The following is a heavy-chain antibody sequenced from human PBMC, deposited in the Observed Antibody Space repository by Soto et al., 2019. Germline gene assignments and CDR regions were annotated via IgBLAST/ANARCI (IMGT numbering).Heavy chain of an antibody. V-gene: IGHV4-59*08. CDR1: GGSISSYY. D-gene: IGHD3-3*01. J-gene: IGHJ4*02. CDR3: ARGHDDFWSGYFATVDF. Sequence: PSETLSLTCTVSGGSISSYYWSWIRQPPGKGLEWIGYIHYSGSTNYNPSLKSRVTISGDTSKNQFSLKLSSVTAAAPAAYYCARGHDDFWSGYFATVDFWGEGILVTVSS. CDR2: IHYSGST.